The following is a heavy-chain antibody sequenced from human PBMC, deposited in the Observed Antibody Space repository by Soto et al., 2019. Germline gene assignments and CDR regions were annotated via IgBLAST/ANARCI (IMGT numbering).Heavy chain of an antibody. CDR3: AKNGQPPYYYYGMDV. CDR2: ISGYNGGT. Sequence: GASGKVSCKASCYTFSRYGIRWLRHSQGQGLEWMGWISGYNGGTKYAQKVQGRVTMTIDTSTYTAYMELRSLTSDDTAIYYCAKNGQPPYYYYGMDVWGQGTTVTVS. V-gene: IGHV1-18*01. J-gene: IGHJ6*02. CDR1: CYTFSRYG. D-gene: IGHD2-8*01.